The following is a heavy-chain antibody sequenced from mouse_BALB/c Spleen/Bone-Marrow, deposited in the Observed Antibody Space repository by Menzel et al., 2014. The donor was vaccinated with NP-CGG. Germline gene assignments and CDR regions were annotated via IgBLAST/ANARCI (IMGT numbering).Heavy chain of an antibody. CDR2: ISSGGYYS. D-gene: IGHD2-4*01. CDR1: GFTFSNYD. Sequence: EVHLVESGGDLVKPGGSLKLSCAASGFTFSNYDMSWGRQTPEKRLEWVATISSGGYYSYYPDSVKGRFTISRDNAKNTLYLQMSSLRSEDTATYYCATGDYGAWFACWGQGTLVTVSA. V-gene: IGHV5-9-3*01. CDR3: ATGDYGAWFAC. J-gene: IGHJ3*01.